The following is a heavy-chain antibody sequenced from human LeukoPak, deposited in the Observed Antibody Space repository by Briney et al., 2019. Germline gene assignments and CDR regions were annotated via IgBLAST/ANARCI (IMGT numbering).Heavy chain of an antibody. CDR1: GFTFSDYY. D-gene: IGHD3-10*01. CDR3: ERITMVRGVKPDAFDI. J-gene: IGHJ3*02. CDR2: ISSSGSTI. V-gene: IGHV3-11*01. Sequence: GGSLRLSCAASGFTFSDYYMSWIRQAPGKGLEWVSYISSSGSTIYYADSVKGRFTISRDNAKNSLYLQMNSLRAEDTAVYYCERITMVRGVKPDAFDIWGQGTMVTVSS.